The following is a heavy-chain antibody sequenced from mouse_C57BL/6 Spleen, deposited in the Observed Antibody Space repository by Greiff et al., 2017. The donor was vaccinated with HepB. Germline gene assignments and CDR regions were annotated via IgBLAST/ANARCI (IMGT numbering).Heavy chain of an antibody. CDR3: ARGLLRSYFDV. V-gene: IGHV1-69*01. CDR2: IDPSDSYT. CDR1: GYTFTSYW. Sequence: VQLQQPGAELVMPGASVKLSCKASGYTFTSYWMHWVKQRPGQGLEWIGEIDPSDSYTNYNQKFKGKSTLTVDKSSSTAYMQLSSLTSEDSAVYYCARGLLRSYFDVWGTGTTVTVSS. J-gene: IGHJ1*03. D-gene: IGHD1-1*01.